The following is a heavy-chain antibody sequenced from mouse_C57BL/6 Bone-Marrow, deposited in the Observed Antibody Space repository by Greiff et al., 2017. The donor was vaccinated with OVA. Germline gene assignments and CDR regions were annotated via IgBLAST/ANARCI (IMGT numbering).Heavy chain of an antibody. CDR1: GYSITSGYY. V-gene: IGHV3-6*01. J-gene: IGHJ2*01. CDR3: ARYTPPHSDSGDY. CDR2: ISYDGRN. D-gene: IGHD2-4*01. Sequence: EVQLQQSGPGLVKPSQSLSLTCSVTGYSITSGYYWNWIRQFPGNKLEWMGYISYDGRNNYNPSLNNRISITRDTSKNQVFLKLNTVSTEDTATYYGARYTPPHSDSGDYWGKGTTLTVSP.